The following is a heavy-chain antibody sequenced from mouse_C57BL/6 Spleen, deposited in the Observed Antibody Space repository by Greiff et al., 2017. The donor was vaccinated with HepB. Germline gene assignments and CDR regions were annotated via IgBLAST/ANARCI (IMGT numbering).Heavy chain of an antibody. V-gene: IGHV1-82*01. CDR3: AYYDGAY. J-gene: IGHJ3*01. CDR2: IYPGDGDT. Sequence: QVQLQQSGPELVKPGASVKISCKASGYAFSSSWMNWVKQRPGKGLEWIGRIYPGDGDTNYNGKFKGKATLTADKSSSTAYMQLSSLTSEDSAVYFCAYYDGAYWGQGTLVTVSA. D-gene: IGHD1-1*01. CDR1: GYAFSSSW.